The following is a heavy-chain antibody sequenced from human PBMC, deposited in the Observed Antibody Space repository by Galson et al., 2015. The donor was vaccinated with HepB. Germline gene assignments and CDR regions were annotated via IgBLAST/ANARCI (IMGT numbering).Heavy chain of an antibody. CDR3: ARDLGGIVGAKDY. V-gene: IGHV3-48*04. Sequence: SLRLSCAASGFTFSSYSMNWVRQAPGKGLEWVSYISSSSSTIYYADSVKGRFTISRDNAKNSLYLQMNSLRAEDTAVYYCARDLGGIVGAKDYWGQGTLVTVSS. D-gene: IGHD1-26*01. CDR1: GFTFSSYS. CDR2: ISSSSSTI. J-gene: IGHJ4*02.